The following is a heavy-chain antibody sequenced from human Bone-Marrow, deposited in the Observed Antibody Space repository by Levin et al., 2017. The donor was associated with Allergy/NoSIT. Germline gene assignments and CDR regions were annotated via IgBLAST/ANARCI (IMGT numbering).Heavy chain of an antibody. CDR2: VFFDEANQ. CDR3: AKDGTEGGTIV. D-gene: IGHD1/OR15-1a*01. CDR1: GFTFSAYA. Sequence: LAGGSLRLSCAASGFTFSAYAMHWVRQTPGRGLEWVGVVFFDEANQDYAESVRGRFTISRDNSKNTLYLHMSSLRPEDTAVYYCAKDGTEGGTIVWGQGTLVTVSS. J-gene: IGHJ4*01. V-gene: IGHV3-30*18.